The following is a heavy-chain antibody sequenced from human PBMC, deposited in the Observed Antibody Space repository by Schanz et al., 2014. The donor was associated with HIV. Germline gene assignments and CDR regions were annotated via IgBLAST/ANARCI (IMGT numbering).Heavy chain of an antibody. CDR2: IWYDGSNK. CDR3: ARDRMTANWKNNMDV. V-gene: IGHV3-33*01. CDR1: GFTFSNFA. D-gene: IGHD2-21*02. J-gene: IGHJ6*02. Sequence: QVQLVESGGGVVQPGRSLRLSCAASGFTFSNFAMHWVRQAPGKGLEWAAVIWYDGSNKYYADSVKGRFTISRDNSKNTLYLQMNSLRVDDTAVYYCARDRMTANWKNNMDVWGQGTTVTVSS.